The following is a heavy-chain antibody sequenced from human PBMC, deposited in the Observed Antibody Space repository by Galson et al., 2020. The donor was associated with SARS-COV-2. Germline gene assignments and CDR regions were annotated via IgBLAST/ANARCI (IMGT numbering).Heavy chain of an antibody. Sequence: GGSLSLSCEVSGFTLSAFTMNWVRQAPGKGLEWVSSISSGSSYIFYPDSVRGRFTMSRDDVKSSVFLQMNTLRGEDTAVYYCVVGTTFFDYWGQGTLVTVS. D-gene: IGHD1-1*01. CDR1: GFTLSAFT. CDR3: VVGTTFFDY. CDR2: ISSGSSYI. V-gene: IGHV3-21*06. J-gene: IGHJ4*02.